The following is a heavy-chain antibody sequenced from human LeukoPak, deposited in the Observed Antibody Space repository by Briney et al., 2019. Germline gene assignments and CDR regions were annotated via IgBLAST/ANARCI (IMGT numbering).Heavy chain of an antibody. Sequence: PSETLSLTCTVSGGSISSYYWSWIRQPAGKGLEWIGRIHTSGSTNYNPSLKSRVTMSVDTSKNQFSLKLSSVTAADTAVYYCARDHYYDSSGYYYFDYWGQGTLVTVSS. J-gene: IGHJ4*02. V-gene: IGHV4-4*07. CDR1: GGSISSYY. CDR3: ARDHYYDSSGYYYFDY. D-gene: IGHD3-22*01. CDR2: IHTSGST.